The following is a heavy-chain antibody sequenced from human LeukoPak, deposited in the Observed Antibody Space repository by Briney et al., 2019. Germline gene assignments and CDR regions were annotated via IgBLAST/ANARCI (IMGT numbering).Heavy chain of an antibody. CDR1: GYTFPSYG. V-gene: IGHV1-18*01. CDR2: ISAYNGNK. CDR3: ARGSSSTDYFDY. Sequence: ASVKVSCMASGYTFPSYGISWVRQAPGQGLEWMGWISAYNGNKNYAQKLQGRVTMTTDTSTSTAYMELRSLRSDDTAVYYCARGSSSTDYFDYWGQGTLVTVSS. J-gene: IGHJ4*02. D-gene: IGHD2/OR15-2a*01.